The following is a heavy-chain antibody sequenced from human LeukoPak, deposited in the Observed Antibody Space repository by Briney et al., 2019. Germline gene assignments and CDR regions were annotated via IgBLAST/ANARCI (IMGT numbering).Heavy chain of an antibody. CDR1: GFTFGSYA. Sequence: GGSLRLSCAASGFTFGSYAMHWVRQAPGKGLEWVAVISYDGSNKYYADSVKGRFTISRDNSKNTLYLQMNSLRAEDTAVYYCARDSRFGELLSSWGQGTLVTVSS. CDR3: ARDSRFGELLSS. D-gene: IGHD3-10*01. V-gene: IGHV3-30*14. CDR2: ISYDGSNK. J-gene: IGHJ4*02.